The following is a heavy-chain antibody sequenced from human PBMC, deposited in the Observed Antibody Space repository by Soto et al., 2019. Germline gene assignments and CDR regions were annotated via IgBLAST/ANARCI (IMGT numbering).Heavy chain of an antibody. CDR1: GFTFTGYH. D-gene: IGHD6-6*01. CDR2: INPNSGGT. Sequence: ASVKFSCKASGFTFTGYHMHWVRQAPGQGLERMGWINPNSGGTNYAQKFQGWVTMTRDTSISTAYMELSRLRSDDTAVYYCARAGEAARRWGYYYYGMDVWGQGTTVTGS. CDR3: ARAGEAARRWGYYYYGMDV. J-gene: IGHJ6*02. V-gene: IGHV1-2*04.